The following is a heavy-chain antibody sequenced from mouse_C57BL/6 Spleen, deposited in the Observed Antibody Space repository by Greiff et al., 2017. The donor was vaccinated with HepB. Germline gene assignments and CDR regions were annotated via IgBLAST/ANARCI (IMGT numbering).Heavy chain of an antibody. CDR1: GYTFTDYN. CDR2: INPNNGGT. V-gene: IGHV1-22*01. D-gene: IGHD6-1*01. J-gene: IGHJ4*01. Sequence: EVQLQQSGPELVKPGASVKMSCKASGYTFTDYNMHWVKQSHGQSLEWIGYINPNNGGTSYNQKFKGKATLTVNKSSRTAYLERRSRTSEDSAVYYCARSTRRRVPARDYWGQGTSVTVSS. CDR3: ARSTRRRVPARDY.